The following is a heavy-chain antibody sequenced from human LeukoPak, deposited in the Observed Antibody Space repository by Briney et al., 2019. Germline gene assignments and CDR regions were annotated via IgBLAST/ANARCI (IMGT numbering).Heavy chain of an antibody. V-gene: IGHV1-69*13. CDR1: GGTFSSNT. CDR2: IIPIFGTA. Sequence: SVKVSCKASGGTFSSNTISWVRQAPGQGLECIGGIIPIFGTANYAQKFQGRVTITADESTSTAYMELSSLRYEDTAVYYCARVWCSGGSCYSSRGAFDIWGQGTMVTVSS. D-gene: IGHD2-15*01. CDR3: ARVWCSGGSCYSSRGAFDI. J-gene: IGHJ3*02.